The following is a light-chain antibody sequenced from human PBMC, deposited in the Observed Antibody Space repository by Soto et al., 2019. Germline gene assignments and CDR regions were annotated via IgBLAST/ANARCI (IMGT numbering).Light chain of an antibody. CDR3: QVWLRSSDWV. CDR2: DDG. CDR1: DIGSKS. V-gene: IGLV3-21*02. J-gene: IGLJ3*02. Sequence: SYELTQPPSVSVAPGQTARITCGGNDIGSKSLHWYQQKPGQAPVLVVYDDGDRPSGIPERFSGSNSGNTATLTISRVEGGDEADYYCQVWLRSSDWVFGGGTKLTVL.